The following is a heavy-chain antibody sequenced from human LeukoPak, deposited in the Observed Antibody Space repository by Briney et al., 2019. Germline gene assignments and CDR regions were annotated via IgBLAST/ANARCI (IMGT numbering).Heavy chain of an antibody. CDR3: ARGSSGSYYSAVVGDAFDI. D-gene: IGHD1-26*01. V-gene: IGHV4-39*07. CDR1: GGSISSSSYY. CDR2: IYYSGST. Sequence: PSETLSLTCTVSGGSISSSSYYWGWIRQPPGKGLEWIGSIYYSGSTYYNPSLKSRVTISVDTSKNQFSLKLSSVTAADTAVYYCARGSSGSYYSAVVGDAFDIWGQGTMVTVSS. J-gene: IGHJ3*02.